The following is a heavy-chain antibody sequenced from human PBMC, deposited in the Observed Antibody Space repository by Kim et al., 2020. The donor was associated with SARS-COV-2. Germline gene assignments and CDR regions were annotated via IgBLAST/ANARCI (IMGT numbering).Heavy chain of an antibody. Sequence: SETLSLTCTVSGGSISSYYWSWIRQPPGKGLEWIGYIYYSGSTNYNPSLKSRVTISVDTSKNQFSLKLSSVTAADTAVYYCARGRVATIKAADAFDIWGQGTMVTVSS. D-gene: IGHD5-12*01. V-gene: IGHV4-59*13. J-gene: IGHJ3*02. CDR2: IYYSGST. CDR3: ARGRVATIKAADAFDI. CDR1: GGSISSYY.